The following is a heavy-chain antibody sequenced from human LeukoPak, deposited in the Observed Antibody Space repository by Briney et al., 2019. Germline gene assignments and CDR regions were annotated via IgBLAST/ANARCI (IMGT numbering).Heavy chain of an antibody. V-gene: IGHV4-39*01. CDR2: IYYSGNT. J-gene: IGHJ4*02. CDR1: GGSISSSSYY. CDR3: ARGRDSSGYYGDFDY. D-gene: IGHD3-22*01. Sequence: SETLSLTCAVSGGSISSSSYYWGWIRQPPGKGLEWIGSIYYSGNTYYNPSLKSRVTISVDTSKNQFALKLSSVTAADTAVYYCARGRDSSGYYGDFDYWGQGTLVTVSS.